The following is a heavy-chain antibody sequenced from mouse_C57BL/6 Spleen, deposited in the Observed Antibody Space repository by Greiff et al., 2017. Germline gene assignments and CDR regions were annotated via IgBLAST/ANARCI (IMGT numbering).Heavy chain of an antibody. J-gene: IGHJ4*01. Sequence: QVQLQQSGPELVKPGASVKISCKASGYAFSSSWMNWVKQRPGKGLEWIGRIYPGDGDTNYNGKFKGKATLTADKSSSTAYMQLSSLTSEDSAVYFSARSSYDRSVDYWGQGTSVTVSS. CDR2: IYPGDGDT. D-gene: IGHD2-14*01. V-gene: IGHV1-82*01. CDR3: ARSSYDRSVDY. CDR1: GYAFSSSW.